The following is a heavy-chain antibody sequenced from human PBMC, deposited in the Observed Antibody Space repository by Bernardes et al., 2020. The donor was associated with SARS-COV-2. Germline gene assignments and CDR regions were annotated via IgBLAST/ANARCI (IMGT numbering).Heavy chain of an antibody. Sequence: ASVKVSCKVYGYTLNEISMHWVRQAPGKGLEWMGGFNPEQGEIVYEQKFQGRVTVTEDTSTDTVYMELRRLKSEDTAVYYCTIGGELPRGAYYYYGLEVWGQGTTVTVSS. V-gene: IGHV1-24*01. J-gene: IGHJ6*02. CDR2: FNPEQGEI. D-gene: IGHD1-7*01. CDR3: TIGGELPRGAYYYYGLEV. CDR1: GYTLNEIS.